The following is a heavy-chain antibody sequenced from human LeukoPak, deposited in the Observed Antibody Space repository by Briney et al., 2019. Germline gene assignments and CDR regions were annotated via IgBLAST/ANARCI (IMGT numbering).Heavy chain of an antibody. D-gene: IGHD2-15*01. V-gene: IGHV7-4-1*02. Sequence: ASVKVSCKASGYTFTSYAMNWVREAPGQGLEWMGWINTNTGNPTYAQGLTGRFVVSLDTAFSTAYLQISSLKAEDTAVYYCAIWYCSGGSCYSTARTFDYWGQGTRVSVSS. CDR2: INTNTGNP. CDR1: GYTFTSYA. J-gene: IGHJ4*02. CDR3: AIWYCSGGSCYSTARTFDY.